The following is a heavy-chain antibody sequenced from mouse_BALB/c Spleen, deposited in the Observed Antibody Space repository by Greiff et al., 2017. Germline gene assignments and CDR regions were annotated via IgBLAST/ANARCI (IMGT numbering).Heavy chain of an antibody. V-gene: IGHV5-17*02. CDR3: ASGVGLDFDY. CDR2: ISSGSSTI. D-gene: IGHD3-3*01. Sequence: DVKLVESGGGLVKPGGSLKLSCAASGFTFSSFGMHWVRQAPEKGLEWVAYISSGSSTIYYADTVKGRFTISRDNPKNTLFLQMTSLRSEDTAMYYCASGVGLDFDYWGQGTTLTVSS. CDR1: GFTFSSFG. J-gene: IGHJ2*01.